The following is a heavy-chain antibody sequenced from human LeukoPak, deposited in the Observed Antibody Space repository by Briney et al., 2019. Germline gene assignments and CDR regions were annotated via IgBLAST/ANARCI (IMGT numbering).Heavy chain of an antibody. CDR3: AKDAVRGVMRYYFDY. V-gene: IGHV3-30*18. CDR1: GFTFSSYG. D-gene: IGHD3-10*01. CDR2: ISYDGSNK. J-gene: IGHJ4*02. Sequence: GRSLRLSCAASGFTFSSYGMHWVRQAPGKGLEWVAGISYDGSNKYYADSVKGRFTISRDNSKNTLYLQMNSLRAEDTAVYYCAKDAVRGVMRYYFDYWGQGTLVTVSS.